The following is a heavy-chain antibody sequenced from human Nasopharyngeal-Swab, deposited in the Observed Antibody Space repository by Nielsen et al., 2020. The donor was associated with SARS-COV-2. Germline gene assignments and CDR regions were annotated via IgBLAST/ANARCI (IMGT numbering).Heavy chain of an antibody. D-gene: IGHD4-11*01. J-gene: IGHJ4*02. CDR3: TRGGRVTTTYFDH. CDR1: GFNFDYYA. Sequence: GASLKISCEASGFNFDYYAMHWVRQAPGKGLEWVAVISYAGKNQYYADSVKGRFTFSRDNSRNTMSLQMNSLRPEDTAVYYCTRGGRVTTTYFDHWGQGTLVTVSS. CDR2: ISYAGKNQ. V-gene: IGHV3-30*04.